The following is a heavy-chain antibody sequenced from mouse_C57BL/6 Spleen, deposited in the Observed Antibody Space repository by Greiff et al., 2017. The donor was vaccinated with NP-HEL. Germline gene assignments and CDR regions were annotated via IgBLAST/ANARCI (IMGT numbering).Heavy chain of an antibody. Sequence: VQLQQSGAELVKPGASVKLSCKASGYTFTSYWMHWVKQRPGQGLEWIGMIHPNSGSTKYNEKFKSKATLTVDKSSSTAYMQLSSLTSEDSSVYYCARNYGSSPSYYFDYWGQGTTLTVSS. CDR1: GYTFTSYW. CDR2: IHPNSGST. CDR3: ARNYGSSPSYYFDY. J-gene: IGHJ2*01. V-gene: IGHV1-64*01. D-gene: IGHD1-1*01.